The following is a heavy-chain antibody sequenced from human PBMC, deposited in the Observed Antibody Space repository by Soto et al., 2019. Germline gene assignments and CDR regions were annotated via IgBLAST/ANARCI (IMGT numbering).Heavy chain of an antibody. CDR2: IYYSGST. V-gene: IGHV4-59*08. CDR1: GGPISSYY. CDR3: ARRYYDFWSGYYDYYYYYMDV. Sequence: NPSETLSLTCTVSGGPISSYYWSWIRQPPGKGLEWIGYIYYSGSTNYNPSLKSRVTISVDTSKNQFSLKLSSVTAADTAVYYCARRYYDFWSGYYDYYYYYMDVWGKGTTVTVSS. J-gene: IGHJ6*03. D-gene: IGHD3-3*01.